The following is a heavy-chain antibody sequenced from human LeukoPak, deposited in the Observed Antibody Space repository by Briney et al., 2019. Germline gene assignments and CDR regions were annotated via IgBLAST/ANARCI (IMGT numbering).Heavy chain of an antibody. CDR3: ARPDDSVSDYVDV. V-gene: IGHV7-4-1*02. CDR1: GYTLCRYT. Sequence: EASVKLSCKPSGYTLCRYTITWVRPVPGQGLESMAWINTKTGNPTYAPGFTGGFVFSLDTSVRTAYLQITSLKAEDTAVYFCARPDDSVSDYVDVWGAGTTVIVSS. J-gene: IGHJ6*03. D-gene: IGHD5/OR15-5a*01. CDR2: INTKTGNP.